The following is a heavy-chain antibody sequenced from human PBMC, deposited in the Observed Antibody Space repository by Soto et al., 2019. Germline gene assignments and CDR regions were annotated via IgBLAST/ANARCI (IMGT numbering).Heavy chain of an antibody. CDR2: ISGSGGST. CDR1: GFTFSSYA. Sequence: GGSLRLSCAASGFTFSSYAMSWVRQAPGKGLEWVSAISGSGGSTYYADSVKGRFTISRDNSKNTLYLQMNSLRAEDTAVYYCAKDLDPGYSSSWLAPIDYWGQGTLVTVSS. D-gene: IGHD6-13*01. J-gene: IGHJ4*02. CDR3: AKDLDPGYSSSWLAPIDY. V-gene: IGHV3-23*01.